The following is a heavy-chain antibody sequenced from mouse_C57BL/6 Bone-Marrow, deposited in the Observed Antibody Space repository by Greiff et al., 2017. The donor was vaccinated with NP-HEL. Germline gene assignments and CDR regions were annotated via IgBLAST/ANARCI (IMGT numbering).Heavy chain of an antibody. CDR2: VYPYNGGT. J-gene: IGHJ1*03. D-gene: IGHD1-1*01. CDR3: AREDYYGSSYWYFDV. CDR1: GFTFTDYY. V-gene: IGHV1-36*01. Sequence: EVQLQQSGPVLVKPGPSVKISCKASGFTFTDYYMPWVKQSHGKSLEWIGLVYPYNGGTSYNQKFKGKATLTVDTSSSTAYMELNSLTSEDSAVYYCAREDYYGSSYWYFDVWGTGTTVTVSS.